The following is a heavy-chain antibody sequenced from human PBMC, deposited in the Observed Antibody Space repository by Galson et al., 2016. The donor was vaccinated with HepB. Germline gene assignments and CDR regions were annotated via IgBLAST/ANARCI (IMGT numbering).Heavy chain of an antibody. D-gene: IGHD2-2*01. J-gene: IGHJ3*02. CDR1: GYSITSNW. Sequence: LSLTCAVSGYSITSNWWGWIRQPPGKGLEWIGYIYYSGDTYYNPSLNSRVTSSVDTSKNQFSLEMRSVTAVDTAVYYCARIGHCTPASCSGAFDIWGQGTIVTVSS. CDR2: IYYSGDT. CDR3: ARIGHCTPASCSGAFDI. V-gene: IGHV4-28*01.